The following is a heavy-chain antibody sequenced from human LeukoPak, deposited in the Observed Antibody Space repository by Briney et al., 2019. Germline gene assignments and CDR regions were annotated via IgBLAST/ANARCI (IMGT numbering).Heavy chain of an antibody. Sequence: GASVKVSCKASGGTFSSYAISWVRQAPGQGLEWMGRIIPIFGIANYAQKFQGRVTITADKPTSTAYMELSSLRSEDTAVYYCAREQNVGSGWALDAFDIWGQGTMVTVSS. V-gene: IGHV1-69*04. CDR2: IIPIFGIA. D-gene: IGHD6-19*01. J-gene: IGHJ3*02. CDR3: AREQNVGSGWALDAFDI. CDR1: GGTFSSYA.